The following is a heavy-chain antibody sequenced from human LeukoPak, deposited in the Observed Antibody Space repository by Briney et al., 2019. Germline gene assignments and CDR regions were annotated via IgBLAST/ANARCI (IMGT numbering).Heavy chain of an antibody. CDR2: FDPEDGET. D-gene: IGHD3-10*01. CDR1: GDTLNKLS. Sequence: GASVKVSCKVSGDTLNKLSIYWVRLAPGKGLEWMGGFDPEDGETIYAQRFQDRVTMTEDISTETAYVELSSLKSEDTAVYYCASDVYYGSGSYSYWGQGSLVTVSS. CDR3: ASDVYYGSGSYSY. V-gene: IGHV1-24*01. J-gene: IGHJ4*02.